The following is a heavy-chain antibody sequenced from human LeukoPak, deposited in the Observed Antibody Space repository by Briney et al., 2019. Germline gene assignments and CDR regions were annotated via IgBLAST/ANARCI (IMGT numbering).Heavy chain of an antibody. CDR1: GFTFSSYA. Sequence: GGTLRLSCAASGFTFSSYAMSWVRQAPGKGLEWVSAISGSGGRPYYADPVKGRFTIPRDNSKNTLYLQMNRLRADVTAVYCCAKGDYGDFDWGQGTLVTVSS. V-gene: IGHV3-23*01. D-gene: IGHD4-17*01. CDR3: AKGDYGDFD. CDR2: ISGSGGRP. J-gene: IGHJ4*02.